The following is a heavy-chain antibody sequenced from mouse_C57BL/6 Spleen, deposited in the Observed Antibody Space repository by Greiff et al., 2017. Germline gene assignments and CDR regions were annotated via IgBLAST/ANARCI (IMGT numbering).Heavy chain of an antibody. CDR2: INDDGSST. V-gene: IGHV5-16*01. D-gene: IGHD2-3*01. CDR1: GFTFSDYY. Sequence: EVKLMESEGGLVQPGRSMKLSCTASGFTFSDYYMAWVRQVPDKGLEWVANINDDGSSTFFLDSLKSRFIISRDNAKIILYLQMSRLKSEDTATYYCSRDMNGFDDWGQGTTLTVSS. J-gene: IGHJ2*01. CDR3: SRDMNGFDD.